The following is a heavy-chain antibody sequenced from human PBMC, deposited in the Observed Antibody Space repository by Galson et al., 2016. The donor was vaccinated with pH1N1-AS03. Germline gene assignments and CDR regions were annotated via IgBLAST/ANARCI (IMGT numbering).Heavy chain of an antibody. J-gene: IGHJ3*02. CDR2: IKEDGSEK. CDR3: AKEGSGSFSKFAFDI. V-gene: IGHV3-7*01. CDR1: GFTFSSYW. D-gene: IGHD3-10*01. Sequence: SLRLSCAASGFTFSSYWMSWVRQAPGKGLEWVANIKEDGSEKYYVDSVKGRFTISRDNSNNTLYLQMDSLRAEDRAVYYCAKEGSGSFSKFAFDIWGQGTIGTVSS.